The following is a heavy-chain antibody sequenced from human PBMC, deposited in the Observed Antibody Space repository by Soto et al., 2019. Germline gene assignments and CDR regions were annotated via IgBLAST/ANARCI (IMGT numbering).Heavy chain of an antibody. CDR2: ISYDGSNK. CDR1: VFTFIIYG. V-gene: IGHV3-30*18. J-gene: IGHJ3*02. Sequence: PGWSXRLSCATSVFTFIIYGMHWFRHAPGKGRECVAVISYDGSNKYYADSVKGRFTISRDNSKNTLYLQMNSLRAEDTAVYYCANGAKRKGINMIVVAYDDFDIWGQGTMVTV. D-gene: IGHD3-22*01. CDR3: ANGAKRKGINMIVVAYDDFDI.